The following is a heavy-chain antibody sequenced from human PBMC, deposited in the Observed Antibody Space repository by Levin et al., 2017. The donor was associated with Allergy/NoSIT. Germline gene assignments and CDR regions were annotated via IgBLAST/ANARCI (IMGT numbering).Heavy chain of an antibody. CDR2: IYSGGST. D-gene: IGHD3-9*01. CDR3: ARVERGYYDILTGYYLFDY. CDR1: GFTVSSNY. V-gene: IGHV3-53*01. Sequence: GGSLRLSCAASGFTVSSNYMSWVRQAPGKGLEWVSVIYSGGSTYYADSVKGRFTISRDNSKNTLYLQMNSLRAEDTAVYYCARVERGYYDILTGYYLFDYWGQGTLVTVSS. J-gene: IGHJ4*02.